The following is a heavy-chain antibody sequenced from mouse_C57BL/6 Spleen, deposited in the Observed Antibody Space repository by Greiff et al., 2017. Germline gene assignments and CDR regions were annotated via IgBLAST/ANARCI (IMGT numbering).Heavy chain of an antibody. Sequence: QVQLQQSGPGLVQPSQSLSITCTVSGFSLTSYGVHWVRQSPGKGLEWLGVIWSGGSPDYNAAFISRLSISKDNSKSQVFFKMNSLQADDTAIYYCATLHDGAHWGQGTTLTVSS. V-gene: IGHV2-2*01. J-gene: IGHJ2*01. CDR1: GFSLTSYG. CDR3: ATLHDGAH. CDR2: IWSGGSP. D-gene: IGHD2-3*01.